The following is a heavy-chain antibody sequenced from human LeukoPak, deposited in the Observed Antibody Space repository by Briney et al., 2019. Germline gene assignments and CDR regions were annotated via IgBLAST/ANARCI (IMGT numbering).Heavy chain of an antibody. CDR2: VSGSGGST. CDR3: AKDLLLWFGELYYFDY. CDR1: GFTFSSYG. D-gene: IGHD3-10*01. V-gene: IGHV3-23*01. Sequence: GGSLRLSCAASGFTFSSYGMHWVRQAPGKGLEWVSAVSGSGGSTYYADSVKGRFTISRDNSKNTLYLQMNSLRAEDTAVYYCAKDLLLWFGELYYFDYWGQGTLVTVSS. J-gene: IGHJ4*02.